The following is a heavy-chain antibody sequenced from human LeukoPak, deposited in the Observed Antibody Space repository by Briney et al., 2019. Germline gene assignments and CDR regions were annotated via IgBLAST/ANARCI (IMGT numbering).Heavy chain of an antibody. Sequence: GGSLRLSCAASGFTFSGYTMNWVRQAPGKGLEWVSAISGSSRTIFYGDSVKGRFTISRDNAKNSLYLQMNSLRGEDTAVYYCARWVKRDYGDYFDCWGQGTLVTVSS. D-gene: IGHD4-17*01. V-gene: IGHV3-21*01. CDR2: ISGSSRTI. CDR1: GFTFSGYT. J-gene: IGHJ4*02. CDR3: ARWVKRDYGDYFDC.